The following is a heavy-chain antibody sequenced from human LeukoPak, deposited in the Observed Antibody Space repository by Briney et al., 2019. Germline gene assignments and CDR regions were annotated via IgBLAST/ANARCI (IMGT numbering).Heavy chain of an antibody. CDR1: GFTFSSYA. Sequence: GGSLRLSCAASGFTFSSYAVSWVRQAPGKGLEWVSAISGSGGSTYYADSVKGRFTISRDNSKNTLYLQMNSLRAEDTAVYYCARREDGYYGSGSAFDIWGQGTMVTVSS. V-gene: IGHV3-23*01. CDR2: ISGSGGST. D-gene: IGHD3-10*01. J-gene: IGHJ3*02. CDR3: ARREDGYYGSGSAFDI.